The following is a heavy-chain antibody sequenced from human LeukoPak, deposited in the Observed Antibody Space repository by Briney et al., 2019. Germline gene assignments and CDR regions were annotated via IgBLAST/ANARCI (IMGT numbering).Heavy chain of an antibody. CDR3: ARDLLNEGNHLDY. J-gene: IGHJ4*02. D-gene: IGHD4-23*01. CDR1: GGSVTNDDYF. Sequence: SQTLSLTCTVSGGSVTNDDYFWSWTRQPPGEGLEWIGYIYYSGSTYYNPSLKSRVTISVDTSKNQFSLKLSSVTAADTAVYYCARDLLNEGNHLDYWGQGTLVTVSS. V-gene: IGHV4-30-4*01. CDR2: IYYSGST.